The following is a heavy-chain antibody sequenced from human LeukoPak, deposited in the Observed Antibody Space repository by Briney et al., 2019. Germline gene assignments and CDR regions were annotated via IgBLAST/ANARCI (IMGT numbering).Heavy chain of an antibody. CDR1: GITFSSYA. V-gene: IGHV3-23*01. CDR2: ISGTGGRI. J-gene: IGHJ2*01. D-gene: IGHD4-17*01. CDR3: AKDRYGDSGGYFDL. Sequence: GSLRLSCAPSGITFSSYAMSWVRQAPGKGLEWVSAISGTGGRIYYGDSVKGRFTISRDNSKNTLYLQMNSLRAEDTAIYYCAKDRYGDSGGYFDLWGRGTLVTVSS.